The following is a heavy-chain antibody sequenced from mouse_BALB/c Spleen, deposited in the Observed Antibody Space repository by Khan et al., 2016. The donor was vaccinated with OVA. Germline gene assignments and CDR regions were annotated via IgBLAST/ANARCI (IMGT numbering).Heavy chain of an antibody. D-gene: IGHD4-1*01. J-gene: IGHJ2*01. CDR1: GYSITSDYA. V-gene: IGHV3-2*02. CDR3: ARSSGGDFDY. CDR2: ISYSGNT. Sequence: VQLKESGPGLVKPSQSLSLTCTVTGYSITSDYAWNWIRQFPGNELEWMGFISYSGNTNYNPSLKSRISITRDTSENPFFLQLNSVTTEDTATYYCARSSGGDFDYWGQGTTLTVSS.